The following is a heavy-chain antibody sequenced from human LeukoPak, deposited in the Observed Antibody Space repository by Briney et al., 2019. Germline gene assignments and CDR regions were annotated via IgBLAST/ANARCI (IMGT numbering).Heavy chain of an antibody. D-gene: IGHD2-15*01. J-gene: IGHJ5*02. CDR3: ARRISGAWFDP. V-gene: IGHV4-38-2*02. CDR2: IYHSGST. Sequence: PSETLSLTCSVSRFSISNGYYWGWIRQPPGKGLDWIGIIYHSGSTYYNPSLKSRVTMSVDTSKNQFSLKLSSVTAADTALYYCARRISGAWFDPWGQGTLVTVSS. CDR1: RFSISNGYY.